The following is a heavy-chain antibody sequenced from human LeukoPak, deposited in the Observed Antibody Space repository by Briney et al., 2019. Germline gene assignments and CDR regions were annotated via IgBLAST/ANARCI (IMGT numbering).Heavy chain of an antibody. CDR1: GFTFSSHG. V-gene: IGHV3-30*18. J-gene: IGHJ4*02. CDR2: ISYDGSNK. CDR3: AKDGVGATTGPGFDY. D-gene: IGHD1-26*01. Sequence: PGGSLRLSCAACGFTFSSHGMLWVRQAPGKGLEGVAVISYDGSNKYYADSVKGRFTISRDNYKNTLYLQMNSLRAEDTAVYYCAKDGVGATTGPGFDYWGQGTLVTVSS.